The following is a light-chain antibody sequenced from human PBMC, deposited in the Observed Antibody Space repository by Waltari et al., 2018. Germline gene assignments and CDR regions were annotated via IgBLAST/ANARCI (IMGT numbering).Light chain of an antibody. CDR3: QMYNAAPWS. V-gene: IGKV1-27*01. CDR2: DAS. Sequence: DIQMTQSPSSLSASVGDRVTITCRASQGIRNHVAWYQQKLGAVPKLLIDDASLLNSGVPSRFGASGSGTEFTLTISSLQPEDVATYYCQMYNAAPWSFGQGTKVEIK. CDR1: QGIRNH. J-gene: IGKJ1*01.